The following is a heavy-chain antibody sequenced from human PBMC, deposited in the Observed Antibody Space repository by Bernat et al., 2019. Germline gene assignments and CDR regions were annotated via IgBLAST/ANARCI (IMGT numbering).Heavy chain of an antibody. Sequence: QVQLVQSGAEVKKPGSSVKVSCKASGGTFSSYAISWVRQAPGQVLEWMGGIIPIFGTANYAQKFQGRVTINADKSTSTAYMELGSLRTEDTAVYYCARGRLGSSSWRSYYYGMDVWGQGTTVTVSS. CDR2: IIPIFGTA. D-gene: IGHD6-13*01. CDR3: ARGRLGSSSWRSYYYGMDV. V-gene: IGHV1-69*06. J-gene: IGHJ6*02. CDR1: GGTFSSYA.